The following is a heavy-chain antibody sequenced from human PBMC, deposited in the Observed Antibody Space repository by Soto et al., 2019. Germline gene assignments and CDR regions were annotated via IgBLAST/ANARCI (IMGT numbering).Heavy chain of an antibody. CDR2: INAGNGNT. Sequence: GASVKVSCKASGYTFTSYAMHWVRQAPGQRLEWMGWINAGNGNTKYSQKFQGRVTITRDTSASTAYMELSSLRSEDTAVYYCARDGQQLVPWFDPWGQGTLVTVSS. J-gene: IGHJ5*02. CDR3: ARDGQQLVPWFDP. CDR1: GYTFTSYA. V-gene: IGHV1-3*01. D-gene: IGHD6-13*01.